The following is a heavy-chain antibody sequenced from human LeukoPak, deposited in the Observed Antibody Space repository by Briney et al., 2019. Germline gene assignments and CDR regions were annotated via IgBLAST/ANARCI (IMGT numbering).Heavy chain of an antibody. J-gene: IGHJ3*02. V-gene: IGHV3-23*01. CDR1: GFTFSSYG. Sequence: GGTLRLSCAASGFTFSSYGMSWVRQAPGKGLEWVSAISGSGGSTYYADSVKGRFTSSRDNSKNTLYLQMNSLRAEDTAVYYCAKPTDYYDSSGYYEAAFDIWGQGTMVTVSS. CDR3: AKPTDYYDSSGYYEAAFDI. D-gene: IGHD3-22*01. CDR2: ISGSGGST.